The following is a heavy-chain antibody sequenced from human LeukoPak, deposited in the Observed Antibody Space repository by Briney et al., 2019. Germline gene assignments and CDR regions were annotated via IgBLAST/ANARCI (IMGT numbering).Heavy chain of an antibody. D-gene: IGHD3-10*01. J-gene: IGHJ4*02. CDR3: ARGDYYGSGSNFDY. V-gene: IGHV4-34*01. Sequence: SETLSLTCAVYGGSFGDYYWTWIRQPPGKGLEWIGEINHSGSTNYNPSLKSRVTISLDTSKNQFSLKLNSVTAADTAVYYCARGDYYGSGSNFDYWGQGTLVTVSS. CDR1: GGSFGDYY. CDR2: INHSGST.